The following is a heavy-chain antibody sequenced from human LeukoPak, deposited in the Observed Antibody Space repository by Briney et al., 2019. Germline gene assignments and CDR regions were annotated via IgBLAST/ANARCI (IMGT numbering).Heavy chain of an antibody. V-gene: IGHV3-74*01. CDR1: GFNFSSYW. J-gene: IGHJ4*02. D-gene: IGHD6-6*01. CDR2: INRDGSST. Sequence: PGGTLRLSCAAYGFNFSSYWMHWVRQAPGKGLVWVSRINRDGSSTSYADSVKGRFTISRDNAKNTLYLQMNSLRAEDTAVYYCARKEQLVGNGFDYWGQGTLVTVSS. CDR3: ARKEQLVGNGFDY.